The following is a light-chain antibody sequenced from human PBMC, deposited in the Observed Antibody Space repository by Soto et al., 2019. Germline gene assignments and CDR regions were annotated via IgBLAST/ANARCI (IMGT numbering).Light chain of an antibody. Sequence: DIQMTQSPSSLSASVGDRVAITCRASQSIDSYLNWYQQKPGKAPKLLIYTASSLQSGVPSRFSGSGSGTDFTLTISSLQPEDFATYYCQQSYSTWWTFGQGTKVEIK. CDR3: QQSYSTWWT. V-gene: IGKV1-39*01. CDR2: TAS. CDR1: QSIDSY. J-gene: IGKJ1*01.